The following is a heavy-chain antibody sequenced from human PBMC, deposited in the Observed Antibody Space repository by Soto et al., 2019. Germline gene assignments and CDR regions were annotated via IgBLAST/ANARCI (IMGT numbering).Heavy chain of an antibody. CDR1: GFAFSSYA. CDR2: ISGSGGST. CDR3: AKLMTTVTTGLDY. Sequence: VGSLRLSCAASGFAFSSYAMSWVRQAPGKGLEWVSTISGSGGSTYYTDSVKGRFTISRDNSKNTLYLQMNSLGAEDTAVYYCAKLMTTVTTGLDYWGQGTLVTVYS. V-gene: IGHV3-23*01. D-gene: IGHD4-17*01. J-gene: IGHJ4*02.